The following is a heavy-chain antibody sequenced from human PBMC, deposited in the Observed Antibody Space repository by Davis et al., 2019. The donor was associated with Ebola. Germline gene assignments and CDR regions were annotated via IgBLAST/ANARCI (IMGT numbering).Heavy chain of an antibody. CDR1: GFSLRTSGVG. Sequence: SGPTLVKPTQTLTLTCTFSGFSLRTSGVGVGWIRQPPGKALEWLALIYWDDDKRYSPSLKSRLTITKDASKNQVVLTVTNMDPVDTATYYCAHHRVVSRLDYWGKGTLVTVSS. V-gene: IGHV2-5*02. CDR2: IYWDDDK. J-gene: IGHJ4*02. D-gene: IGHD3-16*02. CDR3: AHHRVVSRLDY.